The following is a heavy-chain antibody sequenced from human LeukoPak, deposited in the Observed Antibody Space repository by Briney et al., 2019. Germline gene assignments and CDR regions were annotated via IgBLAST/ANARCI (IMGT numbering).Heavy chain of an antibody. Sequence: GGSLRLSCAASGFSFNTYAMSWVRQAPGKGLERVSAISNTGGSTYYADSVKGRFTISRDKPKNTLSLQMNSLRAEDTAVYYCAQQVGYCSSGSCYFTYWGQGTLVTVSS. CDR2: ISNTGGST. D-gene: IGHD2-15*01. J-gene: IGHJ1*01. V-gene: IGHV3-23*01. CDR3: AQQVGYCSSGSCYFTY. CDR1: GFSFNTYA.